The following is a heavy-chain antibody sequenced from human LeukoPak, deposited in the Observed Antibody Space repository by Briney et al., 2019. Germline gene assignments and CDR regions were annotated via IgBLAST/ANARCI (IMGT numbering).Heavy chain of an antibody. V-gene: IGHV4-31*03. D-gene: IGHD5-18*01. CDR1: GGSISSGGYY. CDR2: IYYSGST. J-gene: IGHJ6*02. Sequence: SETLSLTCTVSGGSISSGGYYWSWIRQYPGKGLEWIGYIYYSGSTYYNPSLKSRVTISVDTSKNQFSLKLSSVTAADTAVYYCARGGYSYGYYYYGMDVWGQGTTVTVSS. CDR3: ARGGYSYGYYYYGMDV.